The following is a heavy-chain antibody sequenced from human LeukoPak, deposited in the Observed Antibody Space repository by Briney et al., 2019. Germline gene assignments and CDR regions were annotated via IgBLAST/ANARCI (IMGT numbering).Heavy chain of an antibody. CDR3: ALSRASYYYGSEDNWFDP. Sequence: ASVKVSCKASGYTFTSYGISWVRQAPGQGLEWMGWISAYNGNTNYAQELQGRVTMTTDTSTSTAYMELRSLRSDDTAVYYCALSRASYYYGSEDNWFDPWGQGTLVTVSS. D-gene: IGHD3-10*01. CDR2: ISAYNGNT. V-gene: IGHV1-18*01. J-gene: IGHJ5*02. CDR1: GYTFTSYG.